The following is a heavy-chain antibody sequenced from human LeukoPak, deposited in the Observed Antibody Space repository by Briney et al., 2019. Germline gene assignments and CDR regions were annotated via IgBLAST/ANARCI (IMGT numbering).Heavy chain of an antibody. J-gene: IGHJ4*02. CDR2: ISSSGSTT. Sequence: GGSLRLSCAASGFTFSSYTMNWVRQAPGKGLEWVSYISSSGSTTYYADSVKGRFTISRDNAKNSLYLQMNSLRAEDTAVYYCAMRGDILVIPATYMFDYWGQGTLVTVSS. D-gene: IGHD2-2*01. CDR3: AMRGDILVIPATYMFDY. CDR1: GFTFSSYT. V-gene: IGHV3-48*01.